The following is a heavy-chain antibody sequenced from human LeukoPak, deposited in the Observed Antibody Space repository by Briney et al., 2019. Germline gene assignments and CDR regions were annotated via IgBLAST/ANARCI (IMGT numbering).Heavy chain of an antibody. CDR3: ARGDFCSKSNCYLRPMDV. CDR2: IYYSGST. CDR1: GGSISSYY. V-gene: IGHV4-59*01. J-gene: IGHJ6*03. D-gene: IGHD3-3*01. Sequence: PSETLSLTCTVSGGSISSYYWNWIRQPPGKGLEWIGYIYYSGSTTYNPSLKSRVTMSVNTAKNQFSLKLRSVTAADTAVYYCARGDFCSKSNCYLRPMDVWGKGTTVTVSS.